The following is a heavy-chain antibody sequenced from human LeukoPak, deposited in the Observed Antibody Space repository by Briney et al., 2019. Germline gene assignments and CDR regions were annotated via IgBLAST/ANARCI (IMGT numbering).Heavy chain of an antibody. CDR2: ISWNSGTF. D-gene: IGHD4-23*01. CDR3: VKDFRIYGGNASPTTGFDY. V-gene: IGHV3-9*01. J-gene: IGHJ4*02. CDR1: GFTFDNYA. Sequence: GGSLRLSCAASGFTFDNYAMHWVRQPPGKGLEWVSGISWNSGTFGYAGSVQGRFTISRDNAENSLYLQMSSLRAEDTALYFCVKDFRIYGGNASPTTGFDYWGQGILVTVSS.